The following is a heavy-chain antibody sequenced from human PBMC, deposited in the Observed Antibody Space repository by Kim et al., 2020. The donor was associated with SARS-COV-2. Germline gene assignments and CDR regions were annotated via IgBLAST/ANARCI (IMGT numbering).Heavy chain of an antibody. J-gene: IGHJ4*02. D-gene: IGHD6-19*01. CDR3: AREAVAGSFDY. Sequence: NTRSSQTFQARVSLTRDTPATTAYLELRGLRSEDTAVYYCAREAVAGSFDYWGQGTLVTVSS. CDR2: NT. V-gene: IGHV1-3*01.